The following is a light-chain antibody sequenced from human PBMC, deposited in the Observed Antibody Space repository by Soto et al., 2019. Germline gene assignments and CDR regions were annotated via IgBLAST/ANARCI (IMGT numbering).Light chain of an antibody. CDR3: CSYAGSYSWV. V-gene: IGLV2-11*01. Sequence: QSALTQPRSVSGSPGQSVTISCTGSGSDVGGYNYVSWYQQHPGKAPKLMIYDVSERPSGVPDRFSGSKSDNTASLTISGLQAEDKADYYCCSYAGSYSWVFGGGTKLTVL. CDR2: DVS. J-gene: IGLJ3*02. CDR1: GSDVGGYNY.